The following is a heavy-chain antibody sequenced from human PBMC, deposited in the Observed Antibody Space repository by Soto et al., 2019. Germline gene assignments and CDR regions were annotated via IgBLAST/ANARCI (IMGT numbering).Heavy chain of an antibody. V-gene: IGHV3-43*01. CDR3: AKSQAFYYDSSGYAAPFDY. Sequence: GXLRLSCASSGFXFDDYTIHWVRQAPGNGLEWVSLISWDGGSTYYADSVKGRFTISRDNSKNSLYLQMNSLRTEDTALYYCAKSQAFYYDSSGYAAPFDYWGQGTLGTVSS. D-gene: IGHD3-22*01. J-gene: IGHJ4*02. CDR2: ISWDGGST. CDR1: GFXFDDYT.